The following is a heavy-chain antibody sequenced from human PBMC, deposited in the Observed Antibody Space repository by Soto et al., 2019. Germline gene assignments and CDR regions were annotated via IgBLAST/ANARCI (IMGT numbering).Heavy chain of an antibody. CDR2: MNPNSGNT. CDR3: ARGGYYYDSSAYYRPFDY. D-gene: IGHD3-22*01. J-gene: IGHJ4*02. CDR1: EYTFTSYD. V-gene: IGHV1-8*01. Sequence: QVQLVQSGAEVKKPGASVKVSCKASEYTFTSYDINWVRQATGQGLEWMGWMNPNSGNTGYAQKFQGRVTMTRSTSISTAYMELSSLRSEVTAVYYCARGGYYYDSSAYYRPFDYWGQGTLVTVSS.